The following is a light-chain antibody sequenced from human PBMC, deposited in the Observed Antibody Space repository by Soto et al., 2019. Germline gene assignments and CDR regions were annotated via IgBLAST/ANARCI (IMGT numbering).Light chain of an antibody. CDR3: QQYCSLPPT. CDR1: QSLLYTSNNKNC. CDR2: WAS. J-gene: IGKJ2*01. V-gene: IGKV4-1*01. Sequence: DIVMAQSPDSLAVSLGERATINCKSSQSLLYTSNNKNCLTWYQQKSGQPPKLLIYWASTRGSGVPDRFSGSGSGTDFRLTISSLQAEDVAVYFCQQYCSLPPTFGQGTKVEIK.